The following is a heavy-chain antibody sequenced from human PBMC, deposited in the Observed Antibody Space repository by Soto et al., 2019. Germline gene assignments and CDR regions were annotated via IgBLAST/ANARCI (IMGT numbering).Heavy chain of an antibody. Sequence: PGGSLRLSCAASGFTFSSYSMNWVRQAPGKGLEWVSSISSSSSYIYYADSVKGRFTISRDNAKNSLYLQMNSLRAEDTAVYYCAREVWVACLLVGSGGFQHWGQGTLVTVSS. V-gene: IGHV3-21*01. D-gene: IGHD3-16*01. CDR2: ISSSSSYI. CDR3: AREVWVACLLVGSGGFQH. J-gene: IGHJ1*01. CDR1: GFTFSSYS.